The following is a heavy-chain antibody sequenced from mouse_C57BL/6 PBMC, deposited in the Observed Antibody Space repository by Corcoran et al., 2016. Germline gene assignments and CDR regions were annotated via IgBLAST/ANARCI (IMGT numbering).Heavy chain of an antibody. CDR1: GYTFTDYY. CDR3: ARWGDYDD. J-gene: IGHJ2*01. V-gene: IGHV1-26*01. D-gene: IGHD2-4*01. Sequence: EVQLHQSGPELVKPGASVKISCKASGYTFTDYYMNWVKQSHGKSLEWIGDINPNNGGTSYNQKFKGKATLTVDKSSSTAYMELRSLTSEDSAVYYCARWGDYDDWGQGTTLTVSA. CDR2: INPNNGGT.